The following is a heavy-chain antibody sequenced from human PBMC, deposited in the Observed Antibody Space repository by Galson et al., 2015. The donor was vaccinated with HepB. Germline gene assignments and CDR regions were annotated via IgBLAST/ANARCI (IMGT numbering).Heavy chain of an antibody. CDR1: GFTFSGSG. CDR2: IRNRANHYAT. D-gene: IGHD6-13*01. Sequence: SPRLSCAASGFTFSGSGIHWVRLASGKGLERVCRIRNRANHYATAYAASVRGRYTVSRDDSTNTAYLQMTSLKTEDTAVYYCTRPGYGSSWFLDYSRGMDIWGQGTTVIVS. J-gene: IGHJ6*02. CDR3: TRPGYGSSWFLDYSRGMDI. V-gene: IGHV3-73*01.